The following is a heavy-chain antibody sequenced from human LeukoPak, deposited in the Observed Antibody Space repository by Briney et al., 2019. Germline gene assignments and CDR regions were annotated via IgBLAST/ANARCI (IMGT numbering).Heavy chain of an antibody. CDR2: ISGSGSVS. J-gene: IGHJ3*02. CDR3: ARDGGFGFLAAFDI. D-gene: IGHD3-10*01. CDR1: EFTFTSYE. Sequence: GGSLRLSCAASEFTFTSYELNWVRQAPGKGLEWISYISGSGSVSYYEDSVKGRFTISRDNAKNSLYLQMNSLRDEDTALYYCARDGGFGFLAAFDIWGQGTMVTVSS. V-gene: IGHV3-48*03.